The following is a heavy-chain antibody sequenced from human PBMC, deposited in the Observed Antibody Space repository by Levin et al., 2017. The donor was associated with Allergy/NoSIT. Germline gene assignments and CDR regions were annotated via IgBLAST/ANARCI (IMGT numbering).Heavy chain of an antibody. V-gene: IGHV3-33*01. CDR2: IWYDGSNK. CDR1: GFTFSSYG. J-gene: IGHJ4*02. D-gene: IGHD6-6*01. CDR3: AGELSSSGGFDY. Sequence: GESLKISCAASGFTFSSYGMHLVRKAPGKGLVWVAVIWYDGSNKYYADSVKGRFTISRDKSKNTLYLQMDGRRAEDTAVYYCAGELSSSGGFDYWGPGTLVTVSS.